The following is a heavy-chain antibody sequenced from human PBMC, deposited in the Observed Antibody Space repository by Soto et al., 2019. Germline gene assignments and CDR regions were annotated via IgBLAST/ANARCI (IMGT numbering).Heavy chain of an antibody. CDR3: ARDVAYGMDV. Sequence: GGSLRLSCAASGFTFSNYAVTWVRQAPGKGLEWVSTISGSGGSTYYADSVKGRFTISRDNSKNTLYLQMNSLRAEDTAVYYCARDVAYGMDVWGQGTTVTVSS. CDR2: ISGSGGST. V-gene: IGHV3-23*01. J-gene: IGHJ6*02. CDR1: GFTFSNYA. D-gene: IGHD5-12*01.